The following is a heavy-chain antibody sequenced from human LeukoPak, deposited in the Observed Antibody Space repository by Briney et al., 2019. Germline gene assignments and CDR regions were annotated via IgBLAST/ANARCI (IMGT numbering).Heavy chain of an antibody. D-gene: IGHD3-22*01. CDR1: GYTFTGYY. V-gene: IGHV1-2*02. CDR2: INPNSGGT. Sequence: ASVKVSCKASGYTFTGYYMHWVRQAPGQGLEWMGWINPNSGGTNYAQKFQGRVTMTRDTFISTAYMELSRLRSDDTAVYYCARHTYYYDSSGYYPFDYWGQGTLVTVSS. CDR3: ARHTYYYDSSGYYPFDY. J-gene: IGHJ4*02.